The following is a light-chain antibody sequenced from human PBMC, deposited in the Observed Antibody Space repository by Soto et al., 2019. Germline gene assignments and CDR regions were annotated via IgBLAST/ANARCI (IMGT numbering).Light chain of an antibody. CDR3: TSKTSSTYVV. Sequence: QSALTQPASVSGSPGQSFTISCTGTSSDVGGYNYVSWYQQHPGKAPKLMIYEVSNRPSGVSNRFSGSKSGNTASLTISGLQAEDEADYYCTSKTSSTYVVFGGGTKLTVL. CDR2: EVS. V-gene: IGLV2-14*01. J-gene: IGLJ2*01. CDR1: SSDVGGYNY.